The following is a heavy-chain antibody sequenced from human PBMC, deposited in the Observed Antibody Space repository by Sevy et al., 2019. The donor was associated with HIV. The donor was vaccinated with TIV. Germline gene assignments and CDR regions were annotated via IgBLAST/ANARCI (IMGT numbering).Heavy chain of an antibody. CDR2: IYYSGST. CDR3: ARAYDFWSGYPGYYYYGMDV. Sequence: SETLSLTCTVSGGSISSYYWSWIRQPPGKGLEWIGYIYYSGSTNYNPSLKSRVTISVDTSKNQFSLKLSSVTAADTAVYYWARAYDFWSGYPGYYYYGMDVWGQGTTVTVSS. CDR1: GGSISSYY. V-gene: IGHV4-59*01. J-gene: IGHJ6*02. D-gene: IGHD3-3*01.